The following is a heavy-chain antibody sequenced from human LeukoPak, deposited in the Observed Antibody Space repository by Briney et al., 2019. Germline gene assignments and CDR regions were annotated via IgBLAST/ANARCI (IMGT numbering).Heavy chain of an antibody. CDR2: IIPIFGTA. Sequence: SVKVSCKASGGTFSSYAISWVRQAPGQGLEWMGGIIPIFGTANYAQKFQGRVTITAGKSTSTAYMELSSLRSEDTAVYYCALRRGSSSSTDYWGQGTLVTVSS. J-gene: IGHJ4*02. CDR3: ALRRGSSSSTDY. D-gene: IGHD6-6*01. CDR1: GGTFSSYA. V-gene: IGHV1-69*06.